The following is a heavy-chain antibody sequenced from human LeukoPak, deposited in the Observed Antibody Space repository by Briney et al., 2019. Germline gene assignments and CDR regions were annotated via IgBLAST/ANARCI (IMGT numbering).Heavy chain of an antibody. V-gene: IGHV3-73*01. Sequence: GGSLRLSCAASGFTFSGSAMHWVRQASGKGQEWVGRIRSKANSYATAYAASVKGRFTISRDDSKNTAYLQMNSLKTEDTAVYYCTRHSSGSWPLDYWGQGTLVTVSS. CDR2: IRSKANSYAT. CDR1: GFTFSGSA. J-gene: IGHJ4*02. D-gene: IGHD6-13*01. CDR3: TRHSSGSWPLDY.